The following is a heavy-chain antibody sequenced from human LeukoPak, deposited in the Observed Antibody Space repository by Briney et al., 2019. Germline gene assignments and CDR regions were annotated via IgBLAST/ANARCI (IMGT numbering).Heavy chain of an antibody. CDR3: ARPCYRVWGRGAAAGKNWFDP. CDR1: GGSLSGYY. Sequence: SETLSLTCAVYGGSLSGYYWSWIRQPPGKGLEWIGEINHSGSTNYNPSLKSRVTISVDTSKNQFSLKLSSVTAADTAVYYCARPCYRVWGRGAAAGKNWFDPWGQGTLVTVSS. J-gene: IGHJ5*02. D-gene: IGHD6-13*01. CDR2: INHSGST. V-gene: IGHV4-34*01.